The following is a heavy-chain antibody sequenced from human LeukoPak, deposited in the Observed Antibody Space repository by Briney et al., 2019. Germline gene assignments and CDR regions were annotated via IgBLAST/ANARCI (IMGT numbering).Heavy chain of an antibody. V-gene: IGHV3-11*06. J-gene: IGHJ4*02. CDR2: ISSSSSYT. CDR1: GFTFSDYY. Sequence: GGSLRLSCAASGFTFSDYYMSWIRQAPGKGLEWVSYISSSSSYTNYADSVKGRFTISRDNAKNSLYLQMNSLRAEDTAVYYCARARYNWMFFDYWGQGTLVTVSS. D-gene: IGHD1-20*01. CDR3: ARARYNWMFFDY.